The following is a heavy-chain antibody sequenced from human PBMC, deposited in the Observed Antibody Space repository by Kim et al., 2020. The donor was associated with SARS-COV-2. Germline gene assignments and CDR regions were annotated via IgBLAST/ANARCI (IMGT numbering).Heavy chain of an antibody. CDR2: LTNDGITY. CDR1: GFTLSSYC. J-gene: IGHJ4*02. CDR3: DCGGAGLLDYY. V-gene: IGHV3-7*01. Sequence: GGSLRLSCTASGFTLSSYCMTWVRQAPGKGLEWVANLTNDGITYASADLVRGLFTTSNNTTNNPLYQQNHRRAADNTAVYYCDCGGAGLLDYYWGQGTLV. D-gene: IGHD2-21*01.